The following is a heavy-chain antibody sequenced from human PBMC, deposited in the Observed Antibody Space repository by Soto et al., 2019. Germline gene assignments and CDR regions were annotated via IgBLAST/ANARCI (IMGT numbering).Heavy chain of an antibody. V-gene: IGHV3-30*18. D-gene: IGHD4-17*01. CDR3: AKDEVTTTYYYGMDV. Sequence: GGALRLSFAASGFTFRSYGMHWVRPAPGKGLEWVAVISYDGSNKYYADSVKGRFTISRDNSKNTLYLQMNSLRAEDTAVYYCAKDEVTTTYYYGMDVWGQGTTVTVSS. J-gene: IGHJ6*02. CDR2: ISYDGSNK. CDR1: GFTFRSYG.